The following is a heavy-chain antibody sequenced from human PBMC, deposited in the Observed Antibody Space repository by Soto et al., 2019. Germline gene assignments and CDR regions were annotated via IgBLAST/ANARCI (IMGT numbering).Heavy chain of an antibody. Sequence: EVQLVESGGRLVQPGRSLRLSCAASGFSFDVYAMHWVRQVPGKGLEWVSGITYDSGRIDYAGSVKGRFTISRDNAKDSLYLEMNSLRVEDTALYYCAKDRWGRLVAGPVDSWGQGTLGTVSS. D-gene: IGHD6-19*01. CDR1: GFSFDVYA. CDR3: AKDRWGRLVAGPVDS. CDR2: ITYDSGRI. V-gene: IGHV3-9*01. J-gene: IGHJ5*01.